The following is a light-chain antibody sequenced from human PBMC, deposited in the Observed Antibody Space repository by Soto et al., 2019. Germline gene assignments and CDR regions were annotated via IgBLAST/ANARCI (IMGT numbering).Light chain of an antibody. V-gene: IGLV7-43*01. CDR1: TGAVTSNYY. CDR3: LLYYGGVHV. CDR2: TIS. Sequence: QTVVTQEPSVTVSPGGTVTLTCASSTGAVTSNYYPSWFQQKPGQAPRALIYTISNKHSWTPARFSGSLLGGKAALTLSDVQPADEADYYCLLYYGGVHVFGGGTKLTVL. J-gene: IGLJ2*01.